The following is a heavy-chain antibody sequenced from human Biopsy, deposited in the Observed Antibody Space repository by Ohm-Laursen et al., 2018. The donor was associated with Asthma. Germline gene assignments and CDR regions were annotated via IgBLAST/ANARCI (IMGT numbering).Heavy chain of an antibody. D-gene: IGHD3-16*01. CDR1: GFTFSSYS. J-gene: IGHJ6*02. Sequence: SLRLSCSASGFTFSSYSMNWVRQAPGKGLEWVSSISSSYIYYADSVKGRFTISRDNAKNSLYLQMNSLRAEDTAVYYCAREGGADYYYYGMDVWGQGTTVTVSS. CDR2: ISSSYI. CDR3: AREGGADYYYYGMDV. V-gene: IGHV3-21*01.